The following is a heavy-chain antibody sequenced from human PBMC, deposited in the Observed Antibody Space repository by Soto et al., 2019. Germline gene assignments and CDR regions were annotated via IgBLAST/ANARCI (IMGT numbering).Heavy chain of an antibody. CDR3: ARNVAAGSLGYYYYGMDV. D-gene: IGHD6-13*01. V-gene: IGHV1-69*01. Sequence: QVQLVQSGAEVKKPGSSVKVSCKASGGTFSSYAISWVRQAPGQGLEWMGGIIPIFGTANYAQKFQGRVTLTADESTSTAYMELSSLRSVDTAVYYCARNVAAGSLGYYYYGMDVWGQGTTVTVSS. CDR2: IIPIFGTA. J-gene: IGHJ6*02. CDR1: GGTFSSYA.